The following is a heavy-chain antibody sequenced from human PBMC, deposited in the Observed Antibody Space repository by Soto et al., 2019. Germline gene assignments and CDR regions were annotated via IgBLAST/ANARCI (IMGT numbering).Heavy chain of an antibody. D-gene: IGHD1-1*01. CDR1: GLTVSGKKY. CDR3: ASWHEREHAYDV. CDR2: LYDVDGS. J-gene: IGHJ3*01. V-gene: IGHV3-53*01. Sequence: ESGGGLIQPGESLRLSCAAFGLTVSGKKYVAWVRQAPGKGLEWVSALYDVDGSFYADSVKGRFTTSSDSSKTTVYLQMNGLRPDDTAVYYCASWHEREHAYDVWGLGTTVTVSS.